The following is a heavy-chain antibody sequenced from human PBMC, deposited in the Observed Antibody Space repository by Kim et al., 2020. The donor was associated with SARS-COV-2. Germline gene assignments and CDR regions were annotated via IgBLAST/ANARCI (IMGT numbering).Heavy chain of an antibody. V-gene: IGHV3-23*01. J-gene: IGHJ4*02. Sequence: GGSLRLSCAASGFTFSTSPMGWVRQAPGKGLEWVSRISWDGTRTYYADSVKGRVTMSSDKSKNTVYLRMNSLRVEDTAVYYCAKGVTNSGFDYWGQGDQGADSS. CDR1: GFTFSTSP. D-gene: IGHD4-17*01. CDR3: AKGVTNSGFDY. CDR2: ISWDGTRT.